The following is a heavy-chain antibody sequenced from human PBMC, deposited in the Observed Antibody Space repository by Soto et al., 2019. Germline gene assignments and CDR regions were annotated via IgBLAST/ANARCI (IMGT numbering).Heavy chain of an antibody. CDR1: GFIFSNYV. V-gene: IGHV3-23*01. J-gene: IGHJ4*02. D-gene: IGHD3-9*01. Sequence: GFLRLSCAASGFIFSNYVMTWVRQAPGKGLEWVSGISASGGSTYYADSVEGRFTISRDNSKNTLYLQMNSLRVEDTAAYSCATGTPSNYYDILTALDYWGQGTLVTVSS. CDR3: ATGTPSNYYDILTALDY. CDR2: ISASGGST.